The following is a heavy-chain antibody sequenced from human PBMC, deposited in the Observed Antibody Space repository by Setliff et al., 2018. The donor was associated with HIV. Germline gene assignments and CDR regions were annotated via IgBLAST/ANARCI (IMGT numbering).Heavy chain of an antibody. D-gene: IGHD3-3*01. Sequence: SGPTLVNPTETLTLTCTVSGFSLSNARMGVSWIRQPPGKALEWLAHIFSNGEKSYSTSLKSRLTISKGTSKSQVVLTMTNMDPVDTATYYCARISATHYDFWSGSIDYWGQGTLVTVSS. CDR2: IFSNGEK. J-gene: IGHJ4*02. CDR3: ARISATHYDFWSGSIDY. V-gene: IGHV2-26*01. CDR1: GFSLSNARMG.